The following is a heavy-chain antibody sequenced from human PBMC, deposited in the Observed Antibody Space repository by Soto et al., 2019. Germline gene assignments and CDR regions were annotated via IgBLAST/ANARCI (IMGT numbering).Heavy chain of an antibody. J-gene: IGHJ6*02. CDR3: ARLRRDGYGWNYYYYGMDV. CDR1: GYSISSGYF. V-gene: IGHV4-38-2*01. Sequence: SETLSLTCAVSGYSISSGYFWGWIRQPPGKGLEWIGNIYHTVGTYYTPSLRGRVTISVDTSKNQFSLKLSSVTAADTAVYYCARLRRDGYGWNYYYYGMDVWGQGTTVTVS. CDR2: IYHTVGT. D-gene: IGHD5-12*01.